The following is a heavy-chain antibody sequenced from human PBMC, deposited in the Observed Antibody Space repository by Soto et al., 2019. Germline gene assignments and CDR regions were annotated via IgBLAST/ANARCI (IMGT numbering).Heavy chain of an antibody. V-gene: IGHV3-30-3*01. Sequence: GGSLRLSCAASGFTFSSYAMHWVRQAPGKGLEWVAVISYDGSNKYYAESVKGRFTISRDNSKNTLYLQMNRLKAEDTAVYYCASTMVRGVHKKIDYWGQGTLVTVSS. D-gene: IGHD3-10*01. CDR1: GFTFSSYA. J-gene: IGHJ4*02. CDR2: ISYDGSNK. CDR3: ASTMVRGVHKKIDY.